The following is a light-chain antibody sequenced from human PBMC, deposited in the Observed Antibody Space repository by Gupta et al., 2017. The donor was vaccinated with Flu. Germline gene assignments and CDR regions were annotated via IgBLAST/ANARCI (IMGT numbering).Light chain of an antibody. J-gene: IGLJ1*01. CDR1: KLGDKY. CDR2: KDS. V-gene: IGLV3-1*01. CDR3: QARDSSTYV. Sequence: SYELTQPPSVSVSPGQTASIPCSGDKLGDKYASWYQQKPGQSPVLVIYKDSERPSGIPQRFSGSNSGNTATLTISETQAVDEADYYCQARDSSTYVFGTGTKVIVL.